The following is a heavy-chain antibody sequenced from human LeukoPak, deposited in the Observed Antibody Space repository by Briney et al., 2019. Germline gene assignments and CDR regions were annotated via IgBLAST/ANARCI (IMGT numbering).Heavy chain of an antibody. J-gene: IGHJ3*02. D-gene: IGHD1-26*01. CDR1: GYSISSGYY. V-gene: IGHV4-38-2*02. CDR2: INHSGST. CDR3: ARHQWVPAFDI. Sequence: SSETLSLTCTVSGYSISSGYYWSWIRQPPGKGLEWIGEINHSGSTNYNPSLKSRVTISVDTSKNQFSLKLSSVTAADTAVYYCARHQWVPAFDIWGQGTMVTVSS.